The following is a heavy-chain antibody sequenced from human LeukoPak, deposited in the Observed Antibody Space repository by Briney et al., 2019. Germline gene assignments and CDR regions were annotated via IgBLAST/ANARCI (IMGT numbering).Heavy chain of an antibody. D-gene: IGHD3-9*01. V-gene: IGHV4-39*07. J-gene: IGHJ4*02. CDR1: GGSLSSSSYY. Sequence: PSETLSLTCTVSGGSLSSSSYYWGWIRQPPGKGLEWIGSINYSGNTYYNPSLKSRVTISVDTSRNQFSLKLSSVTAADKAVYYCASLQDILTGYTSDYWGQGTLVNVSS. CDR2: INYSGNT. CDR3: ASLQDILTGYTSDY.